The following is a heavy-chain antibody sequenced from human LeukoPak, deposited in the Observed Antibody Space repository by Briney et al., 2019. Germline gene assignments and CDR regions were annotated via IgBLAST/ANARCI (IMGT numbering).Heavy chain of an antibody. CDR1: GFTVSSNY. D-gene: IGHD5-12*01. CDR3: ITDIPPPRGYDYPFDY. V-gene: IGHV3-15*01. Sequence: GGSLRLSCAASGFTVSSNYMSWVRQAPGKGLECVGRIKSKADGETTEYAAPVKGRFTISRDDSKNTLYLQMNSLKSEDTAVYFCITDIPPPRGYDYPFDYWGQGTLVTVSS. J-gene: IGHJ4*02. CDR2: IKSKADGETT.